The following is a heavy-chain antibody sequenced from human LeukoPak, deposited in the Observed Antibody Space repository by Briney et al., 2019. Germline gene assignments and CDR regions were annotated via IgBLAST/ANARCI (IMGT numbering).Heavy chain of an antibody. D-gene: IGHD3-3*01. CDR3: ARVLRITIFGGSPAGGWFDP. CDR1: GYTFTGYY. CDR2: INRNSGAT. J-gene: IGHJ5*02. Sequence: ASVKVSCKASGYTFTGYYMHWVRQAPGQGLEWTGWINRNSGATNYAQKFQGWVTMTRDTSISTAYVELSSLRSDDTAVYYCARVLRITIFGGSPAGGWFDPWGQGTLVTVSS. V-gene: IGHV1-2*04.